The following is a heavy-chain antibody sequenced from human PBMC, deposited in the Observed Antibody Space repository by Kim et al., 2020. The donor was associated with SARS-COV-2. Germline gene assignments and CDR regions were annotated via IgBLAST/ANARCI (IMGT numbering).Heavy chain of an antibody. Sequence: GGSLRLSCAASGFTFSGYAIHWVRQTPDKGLEWVAAIAHASRSHHAADSVSRFSTISGDNTKTTVLLQMNLLSIEATADYFCARAGCAVAAGTHFDLCG. J-gene: IGHJ4*01. CDR1: GFTFSGYA. D-gene: IGHD6-13*01. CDR3: ARAGCAVAAGTHFDL. V-gene: IGHV3-30*04. CDR2: IAHASRSH.